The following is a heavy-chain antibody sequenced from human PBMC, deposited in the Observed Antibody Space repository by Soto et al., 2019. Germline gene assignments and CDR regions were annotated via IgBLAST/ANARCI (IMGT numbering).Heavy chain of an antibody. CDR3: ARDLWGYCGTDCYPLDV. V-gene: IGHV4-61*08. CDR2: IYYSGST. J-gene: IGHJ6*02. D-gene: IGHD2-21*02. Sequence: SETLSLTSTVSGDSISRGAYYWTWIRQHPVKGLEWIGYIYYSGSTVYNPSLKSRVTISVDTSKNQFSLKLNSVTAADTAVYYCARDLWGYCGTDCYPLDVWGQGTTVTVS. CDR1: GDSISRGAYY.